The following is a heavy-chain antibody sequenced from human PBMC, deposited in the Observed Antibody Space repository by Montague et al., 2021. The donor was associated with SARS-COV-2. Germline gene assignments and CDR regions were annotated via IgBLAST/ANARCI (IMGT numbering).Heavy chain of an antibody. D-gene: IGHD1-26*01. CDR3: ARTDGGSDFNAFDI. J-gene: IGHJ3*02. V-gene: IGHV3-30*04. CDR2: ISYDGSNK. CDR1: GFTFSSYA. Sequence: SLRLSCAASGFTFSSYAMHWVRQAPGKGLEWVAVISYDGSNKYYVDSVKGRFTISRDNSKNTLYLQMNSLRAEDTAVYYCARTDGGSDFNAFDIWGQGTMVTVSS.